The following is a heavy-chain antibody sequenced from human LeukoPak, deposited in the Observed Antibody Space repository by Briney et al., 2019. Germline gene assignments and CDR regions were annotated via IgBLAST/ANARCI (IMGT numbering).Heavy chain of an antibody. Sequence: PSETLSLTCTVSGGSITSYYWSWIRQPPGKGLEWIGYVYYSGSTKYNPSLKSRVTISVDTSKNQFSLKLSSVTAADTALYYCARADYDSGGYYYFDYWGQGTLVTVSS. V-gene: IGHV4-59*01. CDR2: VYYSGST. CDR3: ARADYDSGGYYYFDY. D-gene: IGHD3-22*01. CDR1: GGSITSYY. J-gene: IGHJ4*02.